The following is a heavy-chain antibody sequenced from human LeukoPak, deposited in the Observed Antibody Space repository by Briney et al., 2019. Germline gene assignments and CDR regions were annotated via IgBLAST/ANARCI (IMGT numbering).Heavy chain of an antibody. V-gene: IGHV3-23*01. CDR1: GFSFSTFS. CDR3: AQGTAAQGS. D-gene: IGHD6-13*01. Sequence: GGSLTLSCAASGFSFSTFSMSWVRQAPGGGREWVSSMSGSSGRTDYRDSIRGRFTIAKDNSKNTLYLQMNSLRVDDTAIYYCAQGTAAQGSWGQGTLVAVSS. CDR2: MSGSSGRT. J-gene: IGHJ5*02.